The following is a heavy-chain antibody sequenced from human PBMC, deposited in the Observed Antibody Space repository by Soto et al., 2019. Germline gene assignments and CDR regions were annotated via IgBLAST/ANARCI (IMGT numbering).Heavy chain of an antibody. Sequence: PGGSLRLSCAASGFTFSSYAMSWVRQAPGKGLEWVSAISGSGGSTYYADSVKGRFTISRDNSKNTLYLQMNSLRAEDTAVYYCAKARGGQQSLWFGEYLDYWGQGTLVTVSS. V-gene: IGHV3-23*01. CDR3: AKARGGQQSLWFGEYLDY. D-gene: IGHD3-10*01. CDR1: GFTFSSYA. CDR2: ISGSGGST. J-gene: IGHJ4*02.